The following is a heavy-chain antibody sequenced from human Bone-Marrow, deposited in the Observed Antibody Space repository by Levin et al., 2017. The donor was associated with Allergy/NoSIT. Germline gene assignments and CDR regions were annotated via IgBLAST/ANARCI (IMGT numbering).Heavy chain of an antibody. CDR1: GGTFSSFA. D-gene: IGHD6-19*01. Sequence: SVKVSCKASGGTFSSFAVSWVRQAPGQGLEWVGRVIPIVSIAHYARKFQGRVTITADKSTSTAYMELSSLRSEDTAVYYCARLVAHSSGWYGGYWGQGTLVTVSS. CDR3: ARLVAHSSGWYGGY. CDR2: VIPIVSIA. J-gene: IGHJ4*02. V-gene: IGHV1-69*04.